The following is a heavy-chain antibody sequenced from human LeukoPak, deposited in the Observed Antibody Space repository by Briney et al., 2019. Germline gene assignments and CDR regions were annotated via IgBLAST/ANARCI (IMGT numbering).Heavy chain of an antibody. CDR3: ARLGTTSGDGMDV. J-gene: IGHJ6*04. D-gene: IGHD2-2*01. V-gene: IGHV5-51*01. CDR2: IYPGNSDT. Sequence: GESLKISCKGSGYIFISYWIGWVRQMPGKGLGWVGIIYPGNSDTRYRPSFQGQVTISADKSITTAYLQWSSLKASDTAMYYCARLGTTSGDGMDVWGKGTTVTVSS. CDR1: GYIFISYW.